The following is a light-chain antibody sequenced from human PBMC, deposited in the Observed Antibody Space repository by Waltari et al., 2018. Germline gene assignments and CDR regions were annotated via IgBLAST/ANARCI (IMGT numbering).Light chain of an antibody. V-gene: IGLV2-23*01. CDR1: SSDVGTYNL. J-gene: IGLJ2*01. CDR3: CSFAGSSPHVV. CDR2: EST. Sequence: QSALTQPASVSGSPGQSITISCTGTSSDVGTYNLVSWYQHHPGKAPNLMIYESTKRPSGVSNCCSGSKAGNTASLTISGLQAEDEADYYCCSFAGSSPHVVLGGGTKLTVL.